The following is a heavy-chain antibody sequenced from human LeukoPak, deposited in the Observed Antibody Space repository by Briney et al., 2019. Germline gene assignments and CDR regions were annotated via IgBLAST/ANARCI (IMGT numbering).Heavy chain of an antibody. CDR3: ARGGHDYGDYGFDY. Sequence: GGSLRLSCAVSGLNFKFYAMSWVRQAPGKGLEWVSGISGRGDSADYADSVKGRFTISRDNSKNTLYLQMNSLRAEDTAVYYCARGGHDYGDYGFDYWGQGTLVTVSS. J-gene: IGHJ4*02. CDR1: GLNFKFYA. D-gene: IGHD4-17*01. V-gene: IGHV3-23*01. CDR2: ISGRGDSA.